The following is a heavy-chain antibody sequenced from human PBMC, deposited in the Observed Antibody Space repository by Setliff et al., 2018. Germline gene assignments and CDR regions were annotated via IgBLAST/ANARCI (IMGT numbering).Heavy chain of an antibody. D-gene: IGHD5-18*01. J-gene: IGHJ6*03. CDR2: LFHSGST. CDR3: ARGLIFGYSYVGEYYYYMDV. V-gene: IGHV4-39*07. Sequence: ASETLSLTCSISGDSTTSHNYNWGWIRQPPGKGLEWIGSLFHSGSTNYNPSLKSRVTISVDTSKNQFSLKLSSVTAADTAVYYCARGLIFGYSYVGEYYYYMDVWGKGTTVTVSS. CDR1: GDSTTSHNYN.